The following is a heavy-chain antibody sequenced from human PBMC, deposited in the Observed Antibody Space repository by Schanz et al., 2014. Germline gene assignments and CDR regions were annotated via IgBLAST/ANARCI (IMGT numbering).Heavy chain of an antibody. Sequence: QVQLQESGPGLVKPSETLSLTCTVSGDSISTYSWNWVRQAPGKGLEWIGLISYGGLSDYNPSLKSRVTISLDTSKNQFSLNLNSVTAADTAVYYCAREWSSFDYWGQGALVSVSS. CDR3: AREWSSFDY. CDR2: ISYGGLS. D-gene: IGHD3-10*01. CDR1: GDSISTYS. J-gene: IGHJ4*02. V-gene: IGHV4-59*01.